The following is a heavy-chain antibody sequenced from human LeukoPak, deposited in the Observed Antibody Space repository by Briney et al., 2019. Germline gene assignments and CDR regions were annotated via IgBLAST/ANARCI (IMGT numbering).Heavy chain of an antibody. Sequence: PGRSLRLSCAASGFTFSDYAVHWVRQAPGKGLEWVAVISYDGSINFYAASVKGRFTISRDNSKNTLYLQMNSLRADDTALYFCARDRRYCSGGSCYFDYFFDYWGQGTLVTVSS. D-gene: IGHD2-15*01. CDR2: ISYDGSIN. V-gene: IGHV3-30*04. J-gene: IGHJ4*02. CDR1: GFTFSDYA. CDR3: ARDRRYCSGGSCYFDYFFDY.